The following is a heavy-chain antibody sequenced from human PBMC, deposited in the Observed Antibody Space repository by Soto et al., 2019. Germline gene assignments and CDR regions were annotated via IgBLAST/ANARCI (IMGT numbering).Heavy chain of an antibody. CDR3: ARGILGSGTANDH. V-gene: IGHV3-74*03. J-gene: IGHJ4*02. Sequence: EVQLVESGGGLVQPGGSLILSCAASGFTFSNYWMVWVRQAPRKGLVWVSRIIGDGLYTTYADSVKGRFTISRDNAKNTVYRKMNSLRVENTAVYYCARGILGSGTANDHWGQGTLVTVSS. D-gene: IGHD3-10*01. CDR2: IIGDGLYT. CDR1: GFTFSNYW.